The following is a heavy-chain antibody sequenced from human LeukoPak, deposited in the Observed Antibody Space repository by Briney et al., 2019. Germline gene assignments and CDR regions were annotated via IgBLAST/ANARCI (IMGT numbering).Heavy chain of an antibody. D-gene: IGHD1-26*01. CDR3: ATPYSGGYQGLDI. J-gene: IGHJ3*02. CDR2: IYYSGST. V-gene: IGHV4-39*01. Sequence: SETLSLTCTVSGGSISSNKYYWGWIRQPPGKGLEWIGSIYYSGSTYYNPTLKRRVTIFVDTSKNQFSLKLSSVTAADTAVYYCATPYSGGYQGLDIRGQGTMVTVSS. CDR1: GGSISSNKYY.